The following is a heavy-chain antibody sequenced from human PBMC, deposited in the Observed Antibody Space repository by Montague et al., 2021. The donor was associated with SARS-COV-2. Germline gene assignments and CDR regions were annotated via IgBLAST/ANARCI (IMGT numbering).Heavy chain of an antibody. D-gene: IGHD7-27*01. Sequence: CAISGDSVSRNGIAWNWFRQSPSRGLEWLGTTFYRSERNYHYADSVKSRVTIDPDTSKNQLSLQLRSVTPEDTAVYFCVRVRHLGRGMDDWGQGTTVTVSS. CDR2: TFYRSERNY. CDR3: VRVRHLGRGMDD. CDR1: GDSVSRNGIA. V-gene: IGHV6-1*01. J-gene: IGHJ6*02.